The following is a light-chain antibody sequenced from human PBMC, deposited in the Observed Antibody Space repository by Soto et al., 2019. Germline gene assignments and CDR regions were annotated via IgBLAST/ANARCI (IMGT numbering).Light chain of an antibody. Sequence: EIVMTQSPATLSVSPGERATLSCRASQSVSSNLAWYQQKPGQAPRLLIYGASTRATGIPARFNGSGSGTEFTLTISSLQSEDFAVYYCQQYNKWPRTFGQGTKVDIK. CDR3: QQYNKWPRT. CDR1: QSVSSN. V-gene: IGKV3-15*01. J-gene: IGKJ1*01. CDR2: GAS.